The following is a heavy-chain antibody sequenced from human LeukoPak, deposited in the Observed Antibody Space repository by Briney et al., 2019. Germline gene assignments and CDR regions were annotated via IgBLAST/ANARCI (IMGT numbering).Heavy chain of an antibody. J-gene: IGHJ4*02. V-gene: IGHV3-21*01. Sequence: PGGSLRLSCAASGFTFSSYSMNWVRQAPGKGLEWVSSISSTSHYIYYADSVKGRFTISRDNAKNTVYLQMNSLRVEDTAAYYCARGSLGDGSLLVDYWGQGTLVTVSS. D-gene: IGHD1-26*01. CDR1: GFTFSSYS. CDR3: ARGSLGDGSLLVDY. CDR2: ISSTSHYI.